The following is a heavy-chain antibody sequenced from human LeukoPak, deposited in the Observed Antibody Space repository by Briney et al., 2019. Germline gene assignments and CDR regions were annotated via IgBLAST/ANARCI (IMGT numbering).Heavy chain of an antibody. Sequence: ASVKVSCKASGYTFTSYGISWVRQAPGQGLEWMGWISAYNGNTNYAQKLQGRVTMTTDTSTSTAYMELRSLRSDDTAVYYCARSSPSIAAAGLFDYWGQGTLVTVSS. CDR2: ISAYNGNT. CDR3: ARSSPSIAAAGLFDY. J-gene: IGHJ4*02. V-gene: IGHV1-18*01. CDR1: GYTFTSYG. D-gene: IGHD6-13*01.